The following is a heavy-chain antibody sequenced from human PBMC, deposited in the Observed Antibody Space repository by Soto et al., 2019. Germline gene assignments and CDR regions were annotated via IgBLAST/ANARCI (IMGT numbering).Heavy chain of an antibody. D-gene: IGHD6-19*01. CDR1: GYTFTRYN. CDR2: ISAYNSNT. J-gene: IGHJ5*02. V-gene: IGHV1-18*01. Sequence: QVQLLQSGAEVKRPGASVRVSCKASGYTFTRYNITWVRQAPGQGLEWMGWISAYNSNTNYARKMQGRVTMTTDTSTSTVYMELRSLRSDDTAVYYCARGQGISVASSWRSPWFAPWGQGTLVTVSS. CDR3: ARGQGISVASSWRSPWFAP.